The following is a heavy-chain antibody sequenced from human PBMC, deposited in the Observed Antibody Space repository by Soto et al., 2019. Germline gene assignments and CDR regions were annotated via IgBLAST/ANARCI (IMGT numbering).Heavy chain of an antibody. Sequence: PSETLSLTCTVSGDSISGYYWSWIRQPPGKGLEWIGSPYDMSADYSPSLRSRVTMSGDTSKNQFSLRLTSVTAADTAVYYCARGRGATLRYFDSWGQGTLVPVSS. CDR3: ARGRGATLRYFDS. J-gene: IGHJ4*02. D-gene: IGHD1-26*01. CDR2: PYDMSA. V-gene: IGHV4-59*01. CDR1: GDSISGYY.